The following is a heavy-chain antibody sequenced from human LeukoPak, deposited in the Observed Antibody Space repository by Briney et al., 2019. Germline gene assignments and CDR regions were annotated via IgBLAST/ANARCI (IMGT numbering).Heavy chain of an antibody. CDR1: GYSISSGYY. J-gene: IGHJ4*02. Sequence: SETLSLTCTVSGYSISSGYYWGWIRQPPGKGLEWIGSIYHSGSTYYNPTLKSRITISVDTSKNQFSQRLSSVTAADTAVYYCARVGWLQSNSAIDYWGQGTLVTVSS. V-gene: IGHV4-38-2*02. CDR3: ARVGWLQSNSAIDY. CDR2: IYHSGST. D-gene: IGHD5-24*01.